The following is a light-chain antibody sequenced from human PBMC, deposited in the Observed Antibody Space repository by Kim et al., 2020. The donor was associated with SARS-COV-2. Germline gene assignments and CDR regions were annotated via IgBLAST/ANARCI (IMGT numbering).Light chain of an antibody. J-gene: IGLJ6*01. Sequence: QSVLTQPPSASGTPGQTVTISCSGSSSNIGSNYVYWYQHLPGRAPTLLIYRNNQRPSGVPDRFSGSKAATSASPAISALRSEDEADDYYSAWDDSLSGDVFGSGTKVTVL. CDR1: SSNIGSNY. CDR3: SAWDDSLSGDV. CDR2: RNN. V-gene: IGLV1-47*01.